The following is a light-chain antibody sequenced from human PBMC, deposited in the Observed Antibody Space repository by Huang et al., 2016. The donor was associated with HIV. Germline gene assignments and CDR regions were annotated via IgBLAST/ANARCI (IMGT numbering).Light chain of an antibody. CDR3: QQYYSSPQT. Sequence: DIIMTQSPDSLAVSLGERATLNCRSSQSVYSSSTSKDYMAWFQQTPGQPPRLLLFWASTREAGGPDRFSGSGSGTHFTLTIANLEAEDAAIYYCQQYYSSPQTFGQGTRVEVK. CDR2: WAS. V-gene: IGKV4-1*01. CDR1: QSVYSSSTSKDY. J-gene: IGKJ1*01.